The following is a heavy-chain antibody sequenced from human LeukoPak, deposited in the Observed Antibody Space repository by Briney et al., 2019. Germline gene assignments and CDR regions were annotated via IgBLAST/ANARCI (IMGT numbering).Heavy chain of an antibody. CDR3: ARPICSSTSCTRRASRYMDV. CDR1: GVSFSGYY. J-gene: IGHJ6*03. CDR2: INHSGST. Sequence: SETLSLTCAVYGVSFSGYYWSWIRQPPGKGLEWIGEINHSGSTNYNPSLKSRVTISVDTSKNQFSLKLSSVTAADTAVYYCARPICSSTSCTRRASRYMDVWGKGTTVTVSS. D-gene: IGHD2-2*01. V-gene: IGHV4-34*01.